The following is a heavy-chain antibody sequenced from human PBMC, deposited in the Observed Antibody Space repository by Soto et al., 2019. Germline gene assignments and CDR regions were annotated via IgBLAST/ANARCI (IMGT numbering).Heavy chain of an antibody. D-gene: IGHD6-13*01. CDR1: GGSISSSSYH. CDR3: ARRTNTAGGWFDS. Sequence: SETLSLTCTVSGGSISSSSYHWGWIRQPPGKGLEWIGSIDYSGTTFYNASLNSRVTISTDTSKNQFSLKLSSVTAADTALYYCARRTNTAGGWFDSWGQGALVTVSS. CDR2: IDYSGTT. V-gene: IGHV4-39*01. J-gene: IGHJ5*01.